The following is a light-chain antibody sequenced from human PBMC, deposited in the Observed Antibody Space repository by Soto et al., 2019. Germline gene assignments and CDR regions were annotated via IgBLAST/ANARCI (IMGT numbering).Light chain of an antibody. CDR3: TSYAGTYSFFSV. Sequence: QSVLTQPPSASGSPGQSVTISCTGTSSDVGAYNYVSWYQQLPGKAPKLIIYEVSKRPSGVPDRFSGSKSGNTASLTVSGLQAEDEADYYCTSYAGTYSFFSVFGNGTKLTLL. J-gene: IGLJ1*01. CDR2: EVS. CDR1: SSDVGAYNY. V-gene: IGLV2-8*01.